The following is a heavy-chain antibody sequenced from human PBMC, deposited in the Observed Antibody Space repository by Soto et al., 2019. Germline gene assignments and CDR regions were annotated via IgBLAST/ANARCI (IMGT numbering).Heavy chain of an antibody. D-gene: IGHD3-22*01. CDR2: ISAYNGNK. CDR3: ARDSSGYYEYFQH. Sequence: GASVKVSCKASGYTFTSYGISWVRQAPGQGLEWMGWISAYNGNKNYAQKLQGRVTMTTDTSTSTAYMELRSLRFDDTAVYYCARDSSGYYEYFQHWGQGTLVTVSS. CDR1: GYTFTSYG. J-gene: IGHJ1*01. V-gene: IGHV1-18*01.